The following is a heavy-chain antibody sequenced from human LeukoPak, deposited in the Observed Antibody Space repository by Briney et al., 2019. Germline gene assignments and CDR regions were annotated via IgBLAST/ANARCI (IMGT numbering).Heavy chain of an antibody. CDR3: ARTTIFGVVITYNWFDP. J-gene: IGHJ5*02. D-gene: IGHD3-3*01. V-gene: IGHV4-34*01. Sequence: PSETLSLTCAVSGGSFSGYYLSWIRQPPGKGLEWIWEINHSGSTKYNPALKSRVTISVDASKNHFSLKLSSVTAADTAVYYCARTTIFGVVITYNWFDPWGQGTLVTVSS. CDR1: GGSFSGYY. CDR2: INHSGST.